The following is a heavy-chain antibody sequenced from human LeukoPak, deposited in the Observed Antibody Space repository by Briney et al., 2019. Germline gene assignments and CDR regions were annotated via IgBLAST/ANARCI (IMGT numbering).Heavy chain of an antibody. D-gene: IGHD2-15*01. CDR1: GNSFNTYW. Sequence: GESLKISCKGSGNSFNTYWIGWVRQMPGKGLEWMGIIYVDGSDTRYSPSFQGQVTISADKSISTAYLQWSSLKASDTAMYYCARRYCSGGSCYSNFDYWGQGTLVTVSS. CDR3: ARRYCSGGSCYSNFDY. J-gene: IGHJ4*02. CDR2: IYVDGSDT. V-gene: IGHV5-51*01.